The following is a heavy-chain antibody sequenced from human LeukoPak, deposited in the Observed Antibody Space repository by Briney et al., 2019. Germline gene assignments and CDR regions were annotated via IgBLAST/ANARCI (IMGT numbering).Heavy chain of an antibody. CDR2: ISGSGGST. CDR1: GFTFSNYA. Sequence: GGSLRLSCAASGFTFSNYAMSWVRQAPGKGLEWVSAISGSGGSTYYADFVKGRFTISRDNSKNTLYLQMNSLRAEDTAVYYCAKDASVMRFWYFDLWGRGTLVTVSS. V-gene: IGHV3-23*01. CDR3: AKDASVMRFWYFDL. J-gene: IGHJ2*01. D-gene: IGHD2-21*01.